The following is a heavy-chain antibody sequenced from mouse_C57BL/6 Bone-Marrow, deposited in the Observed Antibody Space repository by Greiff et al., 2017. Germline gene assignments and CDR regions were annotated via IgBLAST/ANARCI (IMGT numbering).Heavy chain of an antibody. J-gene: IGHJ2*01. Sequence: EVKLVESGPGLVKPSPSLSLTCSVTGSSITSGYYWPWIRQFPGNKLAWMGYISYDGSNNYNPSLKNRISITRDTSKNQFFRKLNSVTTEDTATYYCARSTPDYYGSIYFDDWGQGTTLTVSS. D-gene: IGHD1-1*01. CDR1: GSSITSGYY. V-gene: IGHV3-6*01. CDR3: ARSTPDYYGSIYFDD. CDR2: ISYDGSN.